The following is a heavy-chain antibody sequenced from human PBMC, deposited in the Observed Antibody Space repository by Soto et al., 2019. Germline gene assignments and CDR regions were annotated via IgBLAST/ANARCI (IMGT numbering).Heavy chain of an antibody. CDR2: IYHSGDT. V-gene: IGHV4-38-2*01. D-gene: IGHD1-26*01. CDR1: GYSIIRGYY. J-gene: IGHJ3*02. CDR3: ASSWLLRAFDI. Sequence: SETLTFTCAVSGYSIIRGYYWGWIRQPPGKGLEWIGSIYHSGDTYYNPSLKRRVTISVDTSKNQFSLKLSSVTAADTAVYYCASSWLLRAFDIWGQGTMVT.